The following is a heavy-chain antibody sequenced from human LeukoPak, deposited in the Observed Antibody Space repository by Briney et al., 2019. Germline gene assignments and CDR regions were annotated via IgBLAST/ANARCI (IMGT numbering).Heavy chain of an antibody. CDR3: ARPNSGYSSKNYYYYMDV. J-gene: IGHJ6*03. Sequence: SVKVSCKASGGAFSSYAISWVRQAPGQGLEWMGGIIPIFGTANYAQKFQGRVTITTDESTSTAYMELSSLRSEDTAVYYCARPNSGYSSKNYYYYMDVWGKGTTVTVSS. D-gene: IGHD6-13*01. V-gene: IGHV1-69*05. CDR2: IIPIFGTA. CDR1: GGAFSSYA.